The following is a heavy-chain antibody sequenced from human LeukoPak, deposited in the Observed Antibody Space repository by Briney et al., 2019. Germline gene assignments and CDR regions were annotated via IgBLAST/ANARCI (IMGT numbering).Heavy chain of an antibody. Sequence: GGSLRLSCAASGFTFSSYWMSWVRQAPGKGLEWVANIKQDGSEKYYVDSVKGRFTISRDNAKNSLYLQVNSLRAEDTAVYYCARGYDFWSGYYPAWFDPWGQGTLVTVSS. D-gene: IGHD3-3*01. J-gene: IGHJ5*02. CDR1: GFTFSSYW. V-gene: IGHV3-7*01. CDR3: ARGYDFWSGYYPAWFDP. CDR2: IKQDGSEK.